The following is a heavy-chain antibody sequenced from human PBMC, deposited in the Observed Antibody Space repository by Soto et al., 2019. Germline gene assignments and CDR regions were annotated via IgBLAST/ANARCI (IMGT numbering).Heavy chain of an antibody. J-gene: IGHJ3*01. CDR1: GFTFSSYA. CDR2: ISGSGGST. Sequence: GGSLRLSCAASGFTFSSYAMSWVRQAPGKGLEWVSAISGSGGSTYYADSVKGRFTISRDNSKNTLYLQMNSLRAEDTAVYYWVNPHITIFGGVHNDALDVWGKGTMVTVSS. V-gene: IGHV3-23*01. CDR3: VNPHITIFGGVHNDALDV. D-gene: IGHD3-3*01.